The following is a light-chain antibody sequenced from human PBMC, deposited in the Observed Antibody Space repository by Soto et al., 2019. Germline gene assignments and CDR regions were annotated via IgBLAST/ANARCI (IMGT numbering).Light chain of an antibody. J-gene: IGLJ2*01. V-gene: IGLV2-14*01. CDR3: SSYTTSTTVV. Sequence: QSALTQPASVSGSPGQLITISCTGTSSDIGDYNYVSWYQHHPGKAPKLMIYDVSNRPSGVSNRFSGSKSGNTASLTISGLQAEDEADYYCSSYTTSTTVVFGGGTKVTVL. CDR2: DVS. CDR1: SSDIGDYNY.